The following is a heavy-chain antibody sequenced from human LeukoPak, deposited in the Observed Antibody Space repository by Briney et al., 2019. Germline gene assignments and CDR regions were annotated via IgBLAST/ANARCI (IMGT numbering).Heavy chain of an antibody. D-gene: IGHD1-26*01. CDR3: AKEKDGRELLSRVFDY. V-gene: IGHV3-23*01. CDR2: LCGSGGST. Sequence: GSLRPSLAGSGFTLYRYALSWGRPAPGEGLGLGSALCGSGGSTYYADSVKGRFTISRDNSKNTLYLQMNSLRAEDTAVYYCAKEKDGRELLSRVFDYWGQGTLVTVSS. J-gene: IGHJ4*02. CDR1: GFTLYRYA.